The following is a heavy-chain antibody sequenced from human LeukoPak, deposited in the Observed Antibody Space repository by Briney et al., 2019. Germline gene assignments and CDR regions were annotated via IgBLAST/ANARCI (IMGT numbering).Heavy chain of an antibody. D-gene: IGHD5-24*01. CDR1: GGSISSGSYY. CDR2: IYTSGST. Sequence: PSETLSLTCTVSGGSISSGSYYWSWIRQPAGKGLEWIGRIYTSGSTNYNPSLKSRVTISVDTSKNQFSLKLSSVTAADTAVYYCARDARWLRPLDAFDIWGQGTMVTVSS. J-gene: IGHJ3*02. CDR3: ARDARWLRPLDAFDI. V-gene: IGHV4-61*02.